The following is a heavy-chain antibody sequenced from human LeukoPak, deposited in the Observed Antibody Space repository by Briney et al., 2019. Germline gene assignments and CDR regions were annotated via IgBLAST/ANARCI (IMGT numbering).Heavy chain of an antibody. J-gene: IGHJ4*02. V-gene: IGHV3-30-3*01. Sequence: PGGSLRLSCAASGFTFSSYTMHWVCQAPGKGLEWVAFISYHGSNKYYADSVKGRFTISRDNSKNTLYLQMNSLKSEDTAVYYCARGHDYGNYWGQGTLVTVSS. CDR1: GFTFSSYT. CDR2: ISYHGSNK. D-gene: IGHD4-17*01. CDR3: ARGHDYGNY.